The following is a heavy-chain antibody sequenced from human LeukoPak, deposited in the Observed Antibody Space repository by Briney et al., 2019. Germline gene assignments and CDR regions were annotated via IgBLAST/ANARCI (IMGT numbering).Heavy chain of an antibody. Sequence: GGSLRLSCAASGFPFSSYAMQWVRQAPGKGPEYVSGISSNGGSTFYANSVKGRFTISRDNSKNTVFLQMGSLRAEDTAVYYCARDGVATNDYWGQGTLVTVSS. CDR2: ISSNGGST. D-gene: IGHD2-15*01. CDR1: GFPFSSYA. J-gene: IGHJ4*02. CDR3: ARDGVATNDY. V-gene: IGHV3-64*01.